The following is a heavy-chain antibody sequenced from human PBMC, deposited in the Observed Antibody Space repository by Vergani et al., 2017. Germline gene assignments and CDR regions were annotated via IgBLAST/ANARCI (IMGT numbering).Heavy chain of an antibody. CDR2: IYPGDSDT. J-gene: IGHJ4*02. CDR1: GYSFTSYW. CDR3: ARGKAKYYYDSSGYYGFDY. V-gene: IGHV5-51*01. D-gene: IGHD3-22*01. Sequence: EVQLVQSGAEVKKPGESLKISCKGSGYSFTSYWIGWVRQMPGKGLEWMGIIYPGDSDTRYSPSFQGQVTISADKSISTAYLQWSSLKASDTAMYYCARGKAKYYYDSSGYYGFDYWAREPWSPSPQ.